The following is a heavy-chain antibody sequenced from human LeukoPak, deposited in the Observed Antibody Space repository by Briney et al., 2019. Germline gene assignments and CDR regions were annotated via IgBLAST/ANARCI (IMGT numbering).Heavy chain of an antibody. CDR3: AKYYYDSSGYYYYFDY. D-gene: IGHD3-22*01. V-gene: IGHV3-23*01. Sequence: GGSLRLSCAASGFTFSSYAMSWVRQAPGKGLEWVSAISGSGGSTYSADSVKGRFTISRDNSKNTLYLQMNSLRAEDTAVYYCAKYYYDSSGYYYYFDYWGQETLVTVSS. CDR2: ISGSGGST. J-gene: IGHJ4*02. CDR1: GFTFSSYA.